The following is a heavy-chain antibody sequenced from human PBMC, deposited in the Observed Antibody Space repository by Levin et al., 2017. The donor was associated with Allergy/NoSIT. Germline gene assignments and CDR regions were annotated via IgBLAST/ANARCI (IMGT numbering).Heavy chain of an antibody. CDR2: ITHSGST. D-gene: IGHD2-2*01. CDR1: GGSFRGSY. J-gene: IGHJ5*02. V-gene: IGHV4-34*01. Sequence: SQTPSLTCAIHGGSFRGSYWSWIRQPPGKGLEWIGEITHSGSTNYNPLLKSRVTISIDTTKNQLSLKLRSVNAADTAVYYCANSTRHYCSNTSCDWLPSWFDPWGQGALVTVSS. CDR3: ANSTRHYCSNTSCDWLPSWFDP.